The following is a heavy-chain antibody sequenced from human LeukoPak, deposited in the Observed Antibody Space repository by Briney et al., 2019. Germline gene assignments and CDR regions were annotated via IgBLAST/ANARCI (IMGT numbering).Heavy chain of an antibody. CDR2: IYPNSGGT. CDR1: GYTSTGYY. J-gene: IGHJ4*02. CDR3: LRGYCSSTSCYRAFGY. Sequence: GASVKVSCTASGYTSTGYYMHLVRQAPRQGLEWMGRIYPNSGGTNYAQKFQGRVTMTRDTSISTAYMELSRLRSDRTAADHGLRGYCSSTSCYRAFGYLGQRDLVTVSS. V-gene: IGHV1-2*06. D-gene: IGHD2-2*01.